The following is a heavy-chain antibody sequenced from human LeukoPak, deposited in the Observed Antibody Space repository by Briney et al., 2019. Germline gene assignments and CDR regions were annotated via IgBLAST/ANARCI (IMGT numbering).Heavy chain of an antibody. D-gene: IGHD2-2*01. CDR3: ARDAGGYCSSTSCYVDY. Sequence: GGSLRLSCAASGFTFSSYSMNRVRQAPGKGLEWVSSISSSSSYIYYADSVKGRFTISRDNAKNSLYLQMNSLRAEDTAVYYCARDAGGYCSSTSCYVDYWGQGTLVTVSS. V-gene: IGHV3-21*01. CDR2: ISSSSSYI. J-gene: IGHJ4*02. CDR1: GFTFSSYS.